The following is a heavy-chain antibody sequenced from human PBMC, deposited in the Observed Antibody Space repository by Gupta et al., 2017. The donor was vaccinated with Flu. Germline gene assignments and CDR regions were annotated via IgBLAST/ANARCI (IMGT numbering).Heavy chain of an antibody. CDR3: ARGRCSGGSGYCDD. D-gene: IGHD2-15*01. Sequence: YDRHWVGRAHGKGLEWMGINNPSGGSTSYAKKFQGRVTMTRDASTGTVYMELRSLRSEGTAVDDCARGRCSGGSGYCDDWGQGTRVTVSS. CDR2: NNPSGGST. CDR1: YD. J-gene: IGHJ4*02. V-gene: IGHV1-46*01.